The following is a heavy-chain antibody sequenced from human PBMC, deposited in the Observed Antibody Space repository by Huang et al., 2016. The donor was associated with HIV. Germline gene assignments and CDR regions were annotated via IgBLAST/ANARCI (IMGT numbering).Heavy chain of an antibody. CDR1: GFTFCSYG. V-gene: IGHV3-30*18. CDR2: ISYDAKTK. Sequence: QVQLVESGGGVVQRGRSLRISCAASGFTFCSYGMPWVRQAPGKGLGWVAVISYDAKTKYYADSVNGRFRISRDNSKTTVYLQLNSLRLEDTAVYYCAKGGSAAAVLDFWGQGTLVTVSS. CDR3: AKGGSAAAVLDF. J-gene: IGHJ4*02. D-gene: IGHD6-13*01.